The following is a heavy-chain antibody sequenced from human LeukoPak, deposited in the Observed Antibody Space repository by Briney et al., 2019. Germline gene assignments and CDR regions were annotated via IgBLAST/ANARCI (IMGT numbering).Heavy chain of an antibody. Sequence: PSETLSLTCTVSGGSTSIYYWSWIRQPPGKGLEWIGYISYSGSTNYNPSLKSRVTISVDTSKNQFSLKLSSVTAADTAVYYCARVSIRYTPIYGSGRGWFDPWGQGTLVTVSS. CDR2: ISYSGST. CDR1: GGSTSIYY. V-gene: IGHV4-59*01. CDR3: ARVSIRYTPIYGSGRGWFDP. J-gene: IGHJ5*02. D-gene: IGHD3-10*01.